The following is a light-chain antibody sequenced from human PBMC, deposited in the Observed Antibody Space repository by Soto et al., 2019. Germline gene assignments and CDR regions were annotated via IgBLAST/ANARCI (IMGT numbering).Light chain of an antibody. Sequence: ELVLTQSPVTLSLSPGERATLSCRASQRVGGNYLAWYQQKRGQSPRLLIYDASSRATDIPNRFSGSGSETDFTLIITKVEPEDFAVYYCQQYGSTTWTFGQGTKLEMK. V-gene: IGKV3-20*01. CDR1: QRVGGNY. CDR2: DAS. CDR3: QQYGSTTWT. J-gene: IGKJ1*01.